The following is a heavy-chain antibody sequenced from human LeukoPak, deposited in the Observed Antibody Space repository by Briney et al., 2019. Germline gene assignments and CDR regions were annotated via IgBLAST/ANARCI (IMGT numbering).Heavy chain of an antibody. CDR3: ARRRIAMVRGVIDAFDI. CDR1: GFTFRSYE. Sequence: PGGSLRLSCEASGFTFRSYEMNWVRQAPGKGLEWVSYISSCGSSIYYADSVKGRFTISRDNAKNTLHLQMNSLRAEDTAVYYCARRRIAMVRGVIDAFDIWGQGTMVTVSS. J-gene: IGHJ3*02. D-gene: IGHD3-10*01. CDR2: ISSCGSSI. V-gene: IGHV3-48*03.